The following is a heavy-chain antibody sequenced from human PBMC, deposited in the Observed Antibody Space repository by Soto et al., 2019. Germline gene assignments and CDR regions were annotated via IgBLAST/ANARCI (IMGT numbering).Heavy chain of an antibody. Sequence: QLQLQESGSGLVKPSQTLSLTCAVSGGSISSGGYSWSWIRQPPGKGLEWIGYIYHSGSTYYNPSLKSRVTISVDRAKNQFSLKLSSVTAADTAVYYCAREGRYYESSGSSDYWGQGTLVTVSS. CDR3: AREGRYYESSGSSDY. V-gene: IGHV4-30-2*01. J-gene: IGHJ4*02. CDR2: IYHSGST. D-gene: IGHD3-22*01. CDR1: GGSISSGGYS.